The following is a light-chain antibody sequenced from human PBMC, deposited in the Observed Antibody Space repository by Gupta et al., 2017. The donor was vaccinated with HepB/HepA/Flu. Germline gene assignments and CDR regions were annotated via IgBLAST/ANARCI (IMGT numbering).Light chain of an antibody. V-gene: IGKV1-39*01. Sequence: DIQMTQSPSSLSASVGDRVTITCRASQSISSYLNWYQQKPGKAPKLLIYAASRLQSGVPSRFSGSGSGTDFTLTISRLQPEDFATYYCQQSDSTPITFGRGTKVEIK. CDR1: QSISSY. CDR2: AAS. CDR3: QQSDSTPIT. J-gene: IGKJ4*01.